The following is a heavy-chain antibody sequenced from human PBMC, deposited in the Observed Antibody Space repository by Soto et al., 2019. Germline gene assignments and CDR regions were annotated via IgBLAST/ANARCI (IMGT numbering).Heavy chain of an antibody. D-gene: IGHD3-10*01. J-gene: IGHJ3*02. CDR3: ARVGSSFEHAFDI. CDR2: IYYSGST. V-gene: IGHV4-31*03. CDR1: GGSISSGGYY. Sequence: SETLSLTCTVSGGSISSGGYYWSWIRQHPGKGLEWIGYIYYSGSTYYNPSLKSRVTISVDTSKNQFSLKLSSVTAADTAVYYCARVGSSFEHAFDIWGQGTMVTVSS.